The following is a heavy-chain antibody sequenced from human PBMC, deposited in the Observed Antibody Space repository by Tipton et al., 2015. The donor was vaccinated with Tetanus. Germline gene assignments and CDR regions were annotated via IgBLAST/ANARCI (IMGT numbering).Heavy chain of an antibody. CDR3: AKDLGGPEAGTWYFDL. CDR2: IWYDGSSR. J-gene: IGHJ2*01. V-gene: IGHV3-33*06. CDR1: GFTFSNHG. Sequence: SLRLSCAASGFTFSNHGMHWVRQVPGKGLEWVGVIWYDGSSRTRDSVKGRFTISRDNSKSMLYLQMNSLRAEDTAIYYCAKDLGGPEAGTWYFDLWGRGTLVTVSS. D-gene: IGHD6-19*01.